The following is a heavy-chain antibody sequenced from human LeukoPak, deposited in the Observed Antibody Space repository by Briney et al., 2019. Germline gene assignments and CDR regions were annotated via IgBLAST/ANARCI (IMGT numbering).Heavy chain of an antibody. Sequence: RFHGRVTITRDTSASTAYMELSSLRSEDTAVYYCARVRYYDILTGYQTYFDYWGQGTLVTVSS. V-gene: IGHV1-3*01. D-gene: IGHD3-9*01. CDR3: ARVRYYDILTGYQTYFDY. J-gene: IGHJ4*02.